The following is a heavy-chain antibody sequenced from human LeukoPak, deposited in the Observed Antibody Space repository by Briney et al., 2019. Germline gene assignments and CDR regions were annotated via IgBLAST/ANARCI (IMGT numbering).Heavy chain of an antibody. J-gene: IGHJ4*02. D-gene: IGHD6-13*01. CDR2: IYHSGST. CDR1: GYSISSGYY. CDR3: ARKHPLSAAGTDFDY. Sequence: SETLSLTCTVSGYSISSGYYWGWIRQPPGKGLEWIGSIYHSGSTYYNPSLKSRVTISVDTSKNQFSLKLSSVTAADTAVYYCARKHPLSAAGTDFDYWGQGTLVTVSS. V-gene: IGHV4-38-2*02.